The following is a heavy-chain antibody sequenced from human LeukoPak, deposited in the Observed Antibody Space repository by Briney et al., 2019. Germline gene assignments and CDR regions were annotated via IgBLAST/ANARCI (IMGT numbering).Heavy chain of an antibody. CDR3: GRGGGLDV. D-gene: IGHD3-16*01. CDR1: GFTFSSYW. Sequence: GGSLRLSCAASGFTFSSYWMNWARQAPGKGLEWVASINHNGNVNYCVDSVKGRFTISRDNAKNSLYLQMSNLRAEDTAVYFWGRGGGLDVWGQGATVTVSS. CDR2: INHNGNVN. J-gene: IGHJ6*02. V-gene: IGHV3-7*03.